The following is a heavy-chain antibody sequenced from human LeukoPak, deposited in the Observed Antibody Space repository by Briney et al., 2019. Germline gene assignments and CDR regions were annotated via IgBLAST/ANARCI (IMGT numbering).Heavy chain of an antibody. CDR1: GYTXTGYY. CDR3: TRGHHYFVSGSYYNF. V-gene: IGHV1-2*02. CDR2: INPNSGGT. D-gene: IGHD3-10*01. Sequence: ASVKVSCKASGYTXTGYYIFGVRQAPGQGLEWMGWINPNSGGTNYAQKFQGRVTMTRGTSISTAYMELSRLRSDDTAVFYCTRGHHYFVSGSYYNFWGQGTLVTVSS. J-gene: IGHJ4*02.